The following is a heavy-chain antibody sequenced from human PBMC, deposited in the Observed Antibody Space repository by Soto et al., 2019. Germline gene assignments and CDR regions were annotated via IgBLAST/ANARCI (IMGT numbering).Heavy chain of an antibody. D-gene: IGHD3-3*01. V-gene: IGHV6-1*01. CDR2: TYYRSKWYN. J-gene: IGHJ6*04. Sequence: PSQTLSLTCAISGDSVSSNSAAWNWIRQSPSRGLEWLGRTYYRSKWYNDYAVSVKSRITINPDTSKNQFSLQLNSVTPEDTAVYYCARDITIFGVVIANIYQLAVWSKGTTDTVSS. CDR3: ARDITIFGVVIANIYQLAV. CDR1: GDSVSSNSAA.